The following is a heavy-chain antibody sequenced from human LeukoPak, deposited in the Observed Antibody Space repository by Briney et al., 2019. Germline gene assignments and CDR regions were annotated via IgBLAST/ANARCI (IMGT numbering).Heavy chain of an antibody. J-gene: IGHJ4*02. CDR3: ARGLDDYGANY. CDR1: GYTFTSYD. Sequence: ASVKVSCKASGYTFTSYDTNWVRQATGQGLEWMGWMNPNSGNTGYAQKFQGRVTITRNTSISTAYMELSSLRSEDTAVYYCARGLDDYGANYWGQGTLVTVSS. D-gene: IGHD4-17*01. V-gene: IGHV1-8*03. CDR2: MNPNSGNT.